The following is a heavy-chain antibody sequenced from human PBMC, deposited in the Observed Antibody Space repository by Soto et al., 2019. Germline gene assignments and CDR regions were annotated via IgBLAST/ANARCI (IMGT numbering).Heavy chain of an antibody. J-gene: IGHJ4*02. CDR3: AKEDYDFWSGYYDY. V-gene: IGHV3-30*18. CDR2: ISYDGSNK. CDR1: GFTFSSYG. D-gene: IGHD3-3*01. Sequence: QVQLVESGGGVVQPGRSLRLSCAASGFTFSSYGMHWVRQAPGKGLEWVAVISYDGSNKYYADSVKGRFTISRDNSKNTLYLQMNGLRAEDTAVYYCAKEDYDFWSGYYDYWGQGTLVTVSS.